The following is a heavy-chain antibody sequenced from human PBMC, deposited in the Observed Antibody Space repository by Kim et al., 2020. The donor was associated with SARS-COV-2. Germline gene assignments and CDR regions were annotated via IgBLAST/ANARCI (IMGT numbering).Heavy chain of an antibody. CDR2: IINTGRHI. CDR3: ARGDPCRYTVDN. Sequence: GGSLRLSCAASGFSFSNYSIHWVRRAPGKGLEWITYIINTGRHIYYTDSVKGRFTISRDNSENSVYLQMDSLRDEDTAIYYCARGDPCRYTVDNWGQGTPVTVSS. J-gene: IGHJ4*02. CDR1: GFSFSNYS. V-gene: IGHV3-48*02. D-gene: IGHD1-1*01.